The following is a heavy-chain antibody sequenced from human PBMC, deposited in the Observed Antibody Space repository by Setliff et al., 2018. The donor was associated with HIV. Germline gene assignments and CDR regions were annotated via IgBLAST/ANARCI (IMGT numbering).Heavy chain of an antibody. J-gene: IGHJ6*03. V-gene: IGHV1-46*03. D-gene: IGHD1-20*01. CDR1: GYTFTSYY. CDR3: AREDRYQDRYYYYMDV. Sequence: GASVKVSCKASGYTFTSYYLHWVRQAPGQGLEWMGIINPSGGSTTYAQKFQGRVTMTRDTSASTVYMELSSLRSEDTAVYYCAREDRYQDRYYYYMDVWGKVTTVTVSS. CDR2: INPSGGST.